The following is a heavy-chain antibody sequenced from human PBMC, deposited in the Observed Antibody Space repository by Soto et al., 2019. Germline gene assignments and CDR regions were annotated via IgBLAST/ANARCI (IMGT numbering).Heavy chain of an antibody. Sequence: GGSRRLSCEASGFTFSSYSINWVRQAAGKGLEWVSSISSSSSYIYYTDSVKGRFTISRDNAKNSLYLQMNSLRAEDTAVYYCARGASMIVVVTLFDPWGQGTLVTVSS. CDR1: GFTFSSYS. V-gene: IGHV3-21*01. CDR2: ISSSSSYI. CDR3: ARGASMIVVVTLFDP. D-gene: IGHD3-22*01. J-gene: IGHJ5*02.